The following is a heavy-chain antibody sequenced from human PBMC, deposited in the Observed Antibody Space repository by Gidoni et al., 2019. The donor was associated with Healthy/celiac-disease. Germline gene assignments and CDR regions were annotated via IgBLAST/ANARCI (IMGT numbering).Heavy chain of an antibody. V-gene: IGHV4-31*03. Sequence: QVQLQASGPGLVKPSQTLSLTCTVSAGSISSGGYYWSWIRQHPGKGLEWIGYIYYSGSTYYNPSLKSRVTISVDTSKNQFSLKLSSVTAADTAVYYCARSYDSSGYYYDYYFDYWGQGTLVTVSS. J-gene: IGHJ4*02. CDR2: IYYSGST. CDR3: ARSYDSSGYYYDYYFDY. CDR1: AGSISSGGYY. D-gene: IGHD3-22*01.